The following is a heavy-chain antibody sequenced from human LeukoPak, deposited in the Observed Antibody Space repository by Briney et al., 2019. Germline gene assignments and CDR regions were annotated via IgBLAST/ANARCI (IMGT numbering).Heavy chain of an antibody. D-gene: IGHD3-22*01. CDR1: GYSIISGYY. J-gene: IGHJ3*02. CDR2: IYHSGSP. Sequence: SETLPLTCAVSGYSIISGYYRGWIRPPPGKGAEWIGNIYHSGSPYYKPSLKSRVTISVDTSKNQFSLKVSSVTVADTAVYYCARAQRSYDSSGYLRPYAFDIWGQGTMVTGSS. V-gene: IGHV4-38-2*01. CDR3: ARAQRSYDSSGYLRPYAFDI.